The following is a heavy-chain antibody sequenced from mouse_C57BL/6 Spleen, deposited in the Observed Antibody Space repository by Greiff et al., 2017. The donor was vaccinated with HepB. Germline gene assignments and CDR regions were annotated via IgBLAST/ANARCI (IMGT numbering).Heavy chain of an antibody. CDR1: GFTIKNTY. CDR3: ARYDGSSDGAMDY. V-gene: IGHV14-3*01. J-gene: IGHJ4*01. CDR2: IDPANGNT. Sequence: EVQLQESVAELVRPGASVKLSCTASGFTIKNTYMHWVKQRPEQGLEWIGRIDPANGNTKYAPKFQGKATITADTSSNTAYLQLSSLTSEDTAIYYCARYDGSSDGAMDYWGQGTSVTVSS. D-gene: IGHD1-1*01.